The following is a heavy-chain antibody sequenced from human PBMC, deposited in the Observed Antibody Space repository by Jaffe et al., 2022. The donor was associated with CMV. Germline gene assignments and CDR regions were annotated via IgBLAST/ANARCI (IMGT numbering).Heavy chain of an antibody. V-gene: IGHV4-34*01. CDR2: INHSGST. CDR1: GGSFSGYY. D-gene: IGHD2-21*02. CDR3: ARVGGGNSVIQH. J-gene: IGHJ1*01. Sequence: QVQLQQWGAGLLKPSETLSLTCAVYGGSFSGYYWSWIRQPPGKGLEWIGEINHSGSTNYNPSLKSRVTISVDTSKNQFSLKLSSVTAADTAVYYCARVGGGNSVIQHWGQGTLVTVSS.